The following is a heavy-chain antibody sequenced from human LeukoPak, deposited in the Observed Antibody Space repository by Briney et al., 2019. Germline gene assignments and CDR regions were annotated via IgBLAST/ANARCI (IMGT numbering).Heavy chain of an antibody. CDR1: GGSISSGDYS. J-gene: IGHJ4*01. D-gene: IGHD5-18*01. CDR2: IYYSGST. Sequence: SQTLSLTCTVSGGSISSGDYSWSWIRQPPGQGLEWIGYIYYSGSTYYNPSLKSRVTISVDTSQKQFSLKLNSVTATETAVYYCARAKSQRGYTYGPHTYFDYWGQGTLVTVSS. CDR3: ARAKSQRGYTYGPHTYFDY. V-gene: IGHV4-30-4*01.